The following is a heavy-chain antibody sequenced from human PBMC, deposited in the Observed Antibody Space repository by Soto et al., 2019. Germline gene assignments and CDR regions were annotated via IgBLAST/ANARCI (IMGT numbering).Heavy chain of an antibody. CDR2: IIPIFGTA. D-gene: IGHD2-2*01. CDR1: GGTFSGYA. Sequence: QVQLVQSGAEVKKPGSSVKVSCKASGGTFSGYAISWVRQAPGQGLEWMGGIIPIFGTANYAQKFQGRVTITADESTSTAYMELSSLRSEDTAVYYCARYAFFPQPSEGGFDYWGQGTLVTVSS. V-gene: IGHV1-69*01. CDR3: ARYAFFPQPSEGGFDY. J-gene: IGHJ4*02.